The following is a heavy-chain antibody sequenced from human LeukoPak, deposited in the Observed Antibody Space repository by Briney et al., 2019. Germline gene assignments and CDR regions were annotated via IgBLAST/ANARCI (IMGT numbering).Heavy chain of an antibody. V-gene: IGHV4-61*01. D-gene: IGHD3-22*01. CDR1: GGSISISSYY. CDR3: ARDPPVGYVNSGYYDY. CDR2: IYYSGST. J-gene: IGHJ4*02. Sequence: SETLSLTCTVSGGSISISSYYWGWIRQPPGKGLEWIGYIYYSGSTNYNPSLKSRVTISVDTSKNQFSLKLSSVTAADTAVYYCARDPPVGYVNSGYYDYWGQGTLVTVSS.